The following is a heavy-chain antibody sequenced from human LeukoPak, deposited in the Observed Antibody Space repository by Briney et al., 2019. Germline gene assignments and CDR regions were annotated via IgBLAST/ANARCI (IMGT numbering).Heavy chain of an antibody. V-gene: IGHV3-48*04. Sequence: PGGSLRLSCAASGFTFSSYSMNWVRQAPGKGLEWVSYISSGSNTIYYAASVKGRFTISRDNAKNSLFLQMNSLRAEDTAVYYCARDHCSGGNCYSDYYYYYGLDVWGQGTTVTVSS. J-gene: IGHJ6*02. CDR2: ISSGSNTI. CDR1: GFTFSSYS. CDR3: ARDHCSGGNCYSDYYYYYGLDV. D-gene: IGHD2-15*01.